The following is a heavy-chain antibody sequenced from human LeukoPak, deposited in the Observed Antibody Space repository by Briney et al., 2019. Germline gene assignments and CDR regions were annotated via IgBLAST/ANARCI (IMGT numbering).Heavy chain of an antibody. CDR3: ARQSAGYCSGGSCYYFDY. CDR2: ISGRGGST. CDR1: GFTFSSYA. V-gene: IGHV3-23*01. Sequence: GGSLRLSCAASGFTFSSYAMSWVRQAPGKGLEWVSAISGRGGSTYYADSVKGRFTISRDNSKNTLYLQMNSLRAEDTAVYYCARQSAGYCSGGSCYYFDYWGQGTLVTVSS. D-gene: IGHD2-15*01. J-gene: IGHJ4*02.